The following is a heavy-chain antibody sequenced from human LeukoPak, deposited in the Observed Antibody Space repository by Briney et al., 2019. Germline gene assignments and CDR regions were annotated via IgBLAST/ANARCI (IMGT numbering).Heavy chain of an antibody. J-gene: IGHJ4*02. V-gene: IGHV3-9*01. CDR1: GFTFDDYA. D-gene: IGHD5-24*01. CDR2: ISWNSGSI. CDR3: AKSGYNRFDY. Sequence: GGSLRLSCAASGFTFDDYAMHWVRQAPGKGLEWVSGISWNSGSIGYADSVKGRFTISRDNSKNTLYLQMNSLIAEDTAVYYCAKSGYNRFDYWGQGTLVTVSS.